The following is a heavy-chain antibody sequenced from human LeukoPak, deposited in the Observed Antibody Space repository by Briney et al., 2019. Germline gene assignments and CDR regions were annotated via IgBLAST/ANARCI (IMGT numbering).Heavy chain of an antibody. Sequence: GRSLRLSCAASGFTFSSYAMHWVRQAPGKGLEWVAVISYDGSNKYYADSVKGRFTISRDNSKNTLYLQMNSLRAEDTAVYYCASDGIAAAGRGGYYFDYWGQGTLVTVSS. J-gene: IGHJ4*02. D-gene: IGHD6-13*01. CDR3: ASDGIAAAGRGGYYFDY. CDR2: ISYDGSNK. CDR1: GFTFSSYA. V-gene: IGHV3-30-3*01.